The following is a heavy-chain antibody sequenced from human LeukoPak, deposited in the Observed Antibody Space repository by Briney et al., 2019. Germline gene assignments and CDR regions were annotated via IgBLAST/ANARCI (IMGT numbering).Heavy chain of an antibody. D-gene: IGHD3-22*01. CDR3: ARDRASSDYYYEY. J-gene: IGHJ4*02. V-gene: IGHV1-2*06. CDR2: INPNSGGT. CDR1: GYTFTGYY. Sequence: ASVKVSCKASGYTFTGYYMHWVRQAPGQGLEWMGRINPNSGGTNYAQKFQGRVTMTRDTSISTAYMELSRLRSDDTAVYYCARDRASSDYYYEYWGQGTLVTVSS.